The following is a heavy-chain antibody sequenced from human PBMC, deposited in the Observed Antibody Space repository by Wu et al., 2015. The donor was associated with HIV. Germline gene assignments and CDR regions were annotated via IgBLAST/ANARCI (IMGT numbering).Heavy chain of an antibody. D-gene: IGHD1-26*01. CDR1: GYTFTGYY. J-gene: IGHJ2*01. Sequence: QVQLVQSGAEVKKPGASVKVSCKASGYTFTGYYMHWVRQAPGQGLEWMGWINPNSGGTNYAQKFQGRVTMTRDTSISTAYMELSRLRSDDTAVYYCARGDSGSYYVSWYFDLWGRGTLVTVSS. CDR3: ARGDSGSYYVSWYFDL. CDR2: INPNSGGT. V-gene: IGHV1-2*02.